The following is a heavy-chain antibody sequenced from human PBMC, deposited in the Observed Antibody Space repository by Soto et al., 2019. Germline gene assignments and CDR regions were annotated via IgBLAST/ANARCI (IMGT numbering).Heavy chain of an antibody. V-gene: IGHV4-59*11. CDR2: IYYNGNT. D-gene: IGHD7-27*01. CDR1: GGSFSNHY. CDR3: TRANWYSEY. Sequence: QVQLQESGPGLVKPSETLSLTCSVSGGSFSNHYWSWFRQPPGKGLEWIGYIYYNGNTNYNPSLKSRVTMSVDTSRNQISLKLTTVTAADTAVYYCTRANWYSEYWGQGTLVTVSS. J-gene: IGHJ4*02.